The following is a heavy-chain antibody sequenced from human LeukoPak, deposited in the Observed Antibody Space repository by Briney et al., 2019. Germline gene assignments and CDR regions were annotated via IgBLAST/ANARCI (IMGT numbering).Heavy chain of an antibody. Sequence: PGGSLRLSCAASGFTFSSYGMHWVRQAPGKGLEWVAVISYDGSNKYYADSVKGRFTISRDNSKNTLYLQMSSLRAEDTAVYYCAKDGISQLDYWGQGTLVTVSS. CDR2: ISYDGSNK. CDR1: GFTFSSYG. D-gene: IGHD1-1*01. J-gene: IGHJ4*02. CDR3: AKDGISQLDY. V-gene: IGHV3-30*18.